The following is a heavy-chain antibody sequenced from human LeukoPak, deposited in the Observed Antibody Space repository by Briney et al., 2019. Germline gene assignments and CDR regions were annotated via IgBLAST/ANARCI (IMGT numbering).Heavy chain of an antibody. CDR2: ISAYNGNT. CDR3: TRAIQYNWNRSDNWFDP. Sequence: ASVKVSCKASGYTFTSYGISWVRQAPGQGIEWMGWISAYNGNTNYAQKLQRRDTMTTDTSTSTAYMELRSLRSDDTAVYYCTRAIQYNWNRSDNWFDPWGQGTLVTVSS. V-gene: IGHV1-18*01. J-gene: IGHJ5*02. D-gene: IGHD1/OR15-1a*01. CDR1: GYTFTSYG.